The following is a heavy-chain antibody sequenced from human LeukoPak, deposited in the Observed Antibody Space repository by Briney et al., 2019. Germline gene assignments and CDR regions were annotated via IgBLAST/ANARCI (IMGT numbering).Heavy chain of an antibody. D-gene: IGHD1-26*01. CDR1: GYPFTGNY. J-gene: IGHJ4*02. CDR2: INPNSGGT. V-gene: IGHV1-2*02. Sequence: ASVKVSCKASGYPFTGNYIHWVRQAPGQGLEWMGLINPNSGGTNYAQKFQGRVTLTKDTSITTGYMELSSLRSDDTAVYYCARDLSGSYDYWGQGTLVTVSS. CDR3: ARDLSGSYDY.